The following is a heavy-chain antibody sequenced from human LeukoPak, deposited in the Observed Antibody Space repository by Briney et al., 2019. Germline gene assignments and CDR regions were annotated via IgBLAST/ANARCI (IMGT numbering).Heavy chain of an antibody. Sequence: SETLSLTCTVSGGSISSYYWSWIRQPPGKGLEWIGYIYYSGSTNYNPSLKSRVTISVDTSKNQFSLKLSSVTAADTAVYYCARDGPLTGTTADDAFDIWGQGTMVTVSS. D-gene: IGHD1-7*01. J-gene: IGHJ3*02. CDR2: IYYSGST. CDR3: ARDGPLTGTTADDAFDI. CDR1: GGSISSYY. V-gene: IGHV4-59*01.